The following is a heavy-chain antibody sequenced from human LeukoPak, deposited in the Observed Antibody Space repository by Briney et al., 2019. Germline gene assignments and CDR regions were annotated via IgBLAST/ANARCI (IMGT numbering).Heavy chain of an antibody. CDR2: INHSGYT. V-gene: IGHV4-34*01. D-gene: IGHD2/OR15-2a*01. J-gene: IGHJ6*02. CDR1: GGSFGDFY. CDR3: ARNDYFGINNGMDV. Sequence: SETLSLTCAVSGGSFGDFYWSWIRQPPGKGLEWIGEINHSGYTNYYPSLKSRVTISVDTSKNQFSLRLSSVTAADTAVYYCARNDYFGINNGMDVWGQGTTVTVSS.